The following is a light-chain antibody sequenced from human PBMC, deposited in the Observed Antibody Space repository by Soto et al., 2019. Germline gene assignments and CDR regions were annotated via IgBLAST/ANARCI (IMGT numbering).Light chain of an antibody. Sequence: QSALTQPRSVSGSPGQSVTISCTGSSSDIGSFNFVSWYQQYPGKAPKLLIYDVTRRPSGIPDRISGSKSGNTASLTISGLQSEDEADYYCCSYAGSFNWLFGGGTKVPS. J-gene: IGLJ2*01. CDR3: CSYAGSFNWL. V-gene: IGLV2-11*01. CDR2: DVT. CDR1: SSDIGSFNF.